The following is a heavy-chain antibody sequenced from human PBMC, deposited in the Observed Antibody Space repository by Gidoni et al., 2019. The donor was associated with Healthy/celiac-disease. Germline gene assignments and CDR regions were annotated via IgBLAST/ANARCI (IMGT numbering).Heavy chain of an antibody. CDR3: AKDSMSQLLSHFDY. D-gene: IGHD2-2*01. V-gene: IGHV3-9*01. CDR2: ISWNSGSI. Sequence: FTFDDYAMQGVRQAPGKGLEWVSGISWNSGSIGYADSVKGRFTISRDNAKNSLYLQMNSLRAENTALYYCAKDSMSQLLSHFDYWGQGTLVTVSS. J-gene: IGHJ4*02. CDR1: FTFDDYA.